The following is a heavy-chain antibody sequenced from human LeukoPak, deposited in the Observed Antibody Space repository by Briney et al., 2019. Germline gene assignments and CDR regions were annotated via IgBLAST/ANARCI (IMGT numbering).Heavy chain of an antibody. V-gene: IGHV3-23*01. CDR2: ISGSGGST. J-gene: IGHJ4*02. Sequence: PGGSLRLSCAASGFTFSSYAMSWVRQAPGKGLEWVSAISGSGGSTYYADSVKGRFTISRDNSKNTLYLQMNSLRAEDTAVYYCAKGSSGWYEENYFDYGGQGTLVPVSS. D-gene: IGHD6-19*01. CDR1: GFTFSSYA. CDR3: AKGSSGWYEENYFDY.